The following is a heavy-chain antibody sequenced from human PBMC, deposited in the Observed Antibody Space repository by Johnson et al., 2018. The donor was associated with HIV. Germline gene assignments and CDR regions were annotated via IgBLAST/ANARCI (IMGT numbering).Heavy chain of an antibody. J-gene: IGHJ3*02. CDR2: ISYDGSNK. Sequence: VQPVESGGGVLQPGRSLRLSCAASGFTFSSYAMHWVRQAPGKGLEWVAVISYDGSNKYYADPVKGRFTISRDNSKNTLYLQMNSLRAEDTAVYYCARDPRLGELKIDRRGYAFDIWGQGTMVTVSS. CDR1: GFTFSSYA. D-gene: IGHD3-16*01. CDR3: ARDPRLGELKIDRRGYAFDI. V-gene: IGHV3-30-3*01.